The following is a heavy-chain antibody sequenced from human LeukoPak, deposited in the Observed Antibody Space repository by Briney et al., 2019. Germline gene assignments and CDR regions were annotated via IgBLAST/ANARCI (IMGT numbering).Heavy chain of an antibody. CDR3: ASYVEDAFDI. CDR1: GFTFSSYS. V-gene: IGHV3-21*01. J-gene: IGHJ3*02. CDR2: ISSSSSYI. D-gene: IGHD3-16*01. Sequence: GGVLRLSCAASGFTFSSYSMNWVRQAPGKGLEWVSSISSSSSYIYYADSVKGRFTISRDNAKNSLYLQMNSLRAEDTAVYYCASYVEDAFDIWGQGTMVTVSS.